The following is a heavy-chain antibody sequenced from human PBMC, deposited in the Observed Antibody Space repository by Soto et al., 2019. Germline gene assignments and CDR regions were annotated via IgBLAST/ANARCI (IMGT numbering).Heavy chain of an antibody. CDR3: AHRQREAVANTYYYYMDV. J-gene: IGHJ6*03. V-gene: IGHV2-5*02. D-gene: IGHD2-15*01. CDR1: GFSLRTSGVG. CDR2: IYWDDDK. Sequence: QITLKESGPTLVKPTQTLTLTCTFSGFSLRTSGVGVGWLRQPPGKALEWLGLIYWDDDKRYSLSLKDRLTNTKDTSKNQVVLTMTNIDPVDTATYYCAHRQREAVANTYYYYMDVWCKGTTVTVSS.